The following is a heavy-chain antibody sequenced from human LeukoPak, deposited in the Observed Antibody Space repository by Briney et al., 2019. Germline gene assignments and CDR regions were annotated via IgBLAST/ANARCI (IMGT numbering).Heavy chain of an antibody. V-gene: IGHV1-18*01. CDR1: SYTFTSYG. CDR2: ISAYNGNT. D-gene: IGHD4-17*01. J-gene: IGHJ3*02. Sequence: ASVEVSCKASSYTFTSYGISWVRQAPGQGLEWMGWISAYNGNTNYAQKLQGRVTMTTDTSTSTAYMELSSLRSEDTAVYYCATNRVADYGAELQHPGAFDIWGQGTMVTVSS. CDR3: ATNRVADYGAELQHPGAFDI.